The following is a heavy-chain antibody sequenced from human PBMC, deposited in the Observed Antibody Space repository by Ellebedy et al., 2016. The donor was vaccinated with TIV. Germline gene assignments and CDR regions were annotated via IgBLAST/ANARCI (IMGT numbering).Heavy chain of an antibody. CDR3: AKYTAGGGGWGI. CDR2: DGGST. Sequence: MPSETLSLTCTVSGASMSSYFWTWIRQPPGKGLEWIGNDGGSTYYNPSLKSRVTVSVDTFKNQFSLKLTSVTAADTAVYYCAKYTAGGGGWGIWGQGTTVTVSS. J-gene: IGHJ6*02. V-gene: IGHV4-59*08. CDR1: GASMSSYF. D-gene: IGHD2-8*02.